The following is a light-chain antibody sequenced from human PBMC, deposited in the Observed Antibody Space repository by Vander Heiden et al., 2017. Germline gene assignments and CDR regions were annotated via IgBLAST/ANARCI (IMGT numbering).Light chain of an antibody. J-gene: IGLJ2*01. CDR1: SSDVGTYNY. Sequence: QSALTQPASVSGSPGQSITISCTGTSSDVGTYNYVSWYQQHPGKAPKLIISDVSNRPSGVSNRFSGSKSGNTASLTISGLQAEDGADYHCSSYTSSSTLVFGGGTKLTVL. CDR3: SSYTSSSTLV. V-gene: IGLV2-14*03. CDR2: DVS.